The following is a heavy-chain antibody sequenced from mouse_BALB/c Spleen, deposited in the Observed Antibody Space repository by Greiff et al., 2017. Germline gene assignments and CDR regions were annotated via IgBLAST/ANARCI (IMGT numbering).Heavy chain of an antibody. CDR3: AFYDGYFYAMDY. CDR2: ISYSGST. D-gene: IGHD2-3*01. CDR1: GYSITSDYA. V-gene: IGHV3-2*02. J-gene: IGHJ4*01. Sequence: EVQGVESGPGLVKPSQSLSLTCTVTGYSITSDYAWNWIRQFPGNKLEWMGYISYSGSTSYNPSLKSRISITRDTSKNQFFLQLNSVTTEDTATYYCAFYDGYFYAMDYWGQGTSVTVSS.